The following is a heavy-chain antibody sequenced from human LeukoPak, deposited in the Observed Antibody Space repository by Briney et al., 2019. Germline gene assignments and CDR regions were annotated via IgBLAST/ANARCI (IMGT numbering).Heavy chain of an antibody. CDR1: GFPFSSYS. V-gene: IGHV3-21*01. D-gene: IGHD1-26*01. Sequence: GGSLRLSCAASGFPFSSYSMNWVRQAPGKGLEWVSSISSSSSYIYYADSVKGRFTISRDNAKNSLYLQMNSLRAEDTAVYYCASLSGSYPVDYWGQGTLVTVSS. CDR3: ASLSGSYPVDY. J-gene: IGHJ4*02. CDR2: ISSSSSYI.